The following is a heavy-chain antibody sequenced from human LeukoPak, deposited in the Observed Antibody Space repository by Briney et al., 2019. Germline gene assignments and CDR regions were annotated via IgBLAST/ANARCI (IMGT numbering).Heavy chain of an antibody. J-gene: IGHJ6*03. V-gene: IGHV3-21*01. CDR2: ISSSSSYI. CDR1: GFTFSSYS. D-gene: IGHD6-19*01. Sequence: GGSLRLSCAASGFTFSSYSMNWVRQAPGKGLEWVSSISSSSSYIYYADSVKGRFTISRDNAKNSLYLQMNSLRAEDTAVYYCAKGGSSGWYVYYYYYYMDVWGKGTTVTVSS. CDR3: AKGGSSGWYVYYYYYYMDV.